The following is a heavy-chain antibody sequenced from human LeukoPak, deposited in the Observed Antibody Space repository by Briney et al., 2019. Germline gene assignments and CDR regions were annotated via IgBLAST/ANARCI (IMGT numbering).Heavy chain of an antibody. CDR3: ARGPRCSGGSCYSVRVDP. CDR2: INHSGST. D-gene: IGHD2-15*01. V-gene: IGHV4-34*01. J-gene: IGHJ5*02. Sequence: SETLSLTCAVYGGSFSGYYWSWIRQPPGKGLEWIGEINHSGSTNYNPSLKSRVTISVDTSKNQFSLKLSSVTAADTAVYYCARGPRCSGGSCYSVRVDPWGQGTLVTVSS. CDR1: GGSFSGYY.